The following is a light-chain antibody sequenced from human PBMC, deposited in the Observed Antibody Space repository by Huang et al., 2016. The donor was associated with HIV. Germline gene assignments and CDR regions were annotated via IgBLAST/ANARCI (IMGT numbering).Light chain of an antibody. CDR2: DAS. J-gene: IGKJ5*01. Sequence: EIVLTQSPGTLSLSPGERATLSCRASQSVGRNVGWYQQKAGQTPRLGIYDASTRATGIPARFSGSGSETDFTLTISSLEPEDVAVYYCQQRDSFGQGTRLDIK. CDR3: QQRDS. V-gene: IGKV3-11*01. CDR1: QSVGRN.